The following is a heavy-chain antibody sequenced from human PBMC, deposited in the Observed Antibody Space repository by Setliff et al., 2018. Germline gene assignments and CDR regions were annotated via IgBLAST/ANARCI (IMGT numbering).Heavy chain of an antibody. CDR2: IIATVGGV. D-gene: IGHD4-4*01. CDR1: GGTFSDNA. Sequence: SVKVSCKTSGGTFSDNAMSWVRQAPGQGPEWMGGIIATVGGVSYAQKFQGRVTVTADESTTTVYMELSSLTSEDTAMYYCARDPRDVYRRGGDCWGPGTLVTVSS. J-gene: IGHJ4*02. CDR3: ARDPRDVYRRGGDC. V-gene: IGHV1-69*13.